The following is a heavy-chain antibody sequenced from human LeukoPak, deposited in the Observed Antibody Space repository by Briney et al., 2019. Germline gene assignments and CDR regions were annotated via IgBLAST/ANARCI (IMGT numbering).Heavy chain of an antibody. CDR3: ARDGEGRYYDSSGLYAFDI. J-gene: IGHJ3*02. Sequence: SXKVSCKASGGTFSSYAISWVRQAPGQGLEWMGGIIPIFGTANYAQKFQGRVTITTDESTSTAYMELSSLRSEDTAVYYCARDGEGRYYDSSGLYAFDIWGQGTMVTVSS. CDR1: GGTFSSYA. CDR2: IIPIFGTA. V-gene: IGHV1-69*05. D-gene: IGHD3-22*01.